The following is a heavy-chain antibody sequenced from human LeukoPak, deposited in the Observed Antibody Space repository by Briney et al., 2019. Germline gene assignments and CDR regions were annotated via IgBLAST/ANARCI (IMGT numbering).Heavy chain of an antibody. V-gene: IGHV3-74*01. J-gene: IGHJ5*02. CDR2: IIGDGSTT. CDR1: GFTFSDYW. CDR3: TRRVSATRWFDP. D-gene: IGHD2-15*01. Sequence: GGSLRLSCAASGFTFSDYWMHWVRQAPGKGLEWVSRIIGDGSTTIYADSVKGRFTISRDNAENTMYLQMNSLRVEDTAVYYCTRRVSATRWFDPWGQGTLVNVS.